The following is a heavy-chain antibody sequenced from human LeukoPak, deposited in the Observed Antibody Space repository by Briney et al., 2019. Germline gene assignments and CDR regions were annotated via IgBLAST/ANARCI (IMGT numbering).Heavy chain of an antibody. CDR2: INPSGGST. Sequence: ASVKVSCKASGYTFTSYYMHWVRQAPGQGLEWMGIINPSGGSTSYAQKFQGRVTMTRDTSTSTVYMELSSLRSEDTAVYYCARDGQDSGSYGGAFDIWGQGTMVIVSS. J-gene: IGHJ3*02. CDR3: ARDGQDSGSYGGAFDI. D-gene: IGHD1-26*01. CDR1: GYTFTSYY. V-gene: IGHV1-46*01.